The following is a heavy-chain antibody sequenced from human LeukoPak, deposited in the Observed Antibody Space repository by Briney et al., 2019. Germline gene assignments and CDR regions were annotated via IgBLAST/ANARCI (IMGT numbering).Heavy chain of an antibody. V-gene: IGHV1-46*01. J-gene: IGHJ5*02. Sequence: ASVMVSCKASGYTFTNYYMHWVRQAPGQGLEWMGILNPSSGSTAYAQKFQGRVTMTRDTSTSTVYMELSSLRSEDTAVYYCARDEATGWFDPWGQGTLVIVFS. CDR1: GYTFTNYY. D-gene: IGHD5-24*01. CDR3: ARDEATGWFDP. CDR2: LNPSSGST.